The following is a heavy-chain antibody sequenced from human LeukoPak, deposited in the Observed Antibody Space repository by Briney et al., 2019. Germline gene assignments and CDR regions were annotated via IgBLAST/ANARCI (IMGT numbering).Heavy chain of an antibody. CDR3: ARLDPVPRAPYYFDY. D-gene: IGHD3-9*01. Sequence: SETLSLTCTVSGGSISSYYWSWIRQPPGKGLEWIGYIYYSGSTNYNPSLKSRVTISVDTSKNQFSLKLSSVTAADTAVYYCARLDPVPRAPYYFDYWGQGTLVSISS. CDR2: IYYSGST. CDR1: GGSISSYY. V-gene: IGHV4-59*01. J-gene: IGHJ4*02.